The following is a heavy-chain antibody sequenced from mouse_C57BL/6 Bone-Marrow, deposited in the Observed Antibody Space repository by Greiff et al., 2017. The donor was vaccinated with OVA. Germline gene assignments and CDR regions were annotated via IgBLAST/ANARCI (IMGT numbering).Heavy chain of an antibody. Sequence: QVQLQQPGAELVRPGTSVKLSCKASGYTFTSYWMHWVKQRPGQGLEWIGVIDPSDSYTNYNQKFKGKATLTVDTSSSTAYMQLSSLTSEDSAVYYCASFCRLWFAYWGQGTLVTVSA. CDR3: ASFCRLWFAY. J-gene: IGHJ3*01. CDR1: GYTFTSYW. D-gene: IGHD1-2*01. V-gene: IGHV1-59*01. CDR2: IDPSDSYT.